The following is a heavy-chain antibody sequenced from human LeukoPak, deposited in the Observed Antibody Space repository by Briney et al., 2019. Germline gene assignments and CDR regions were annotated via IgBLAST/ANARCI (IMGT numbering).Heavy chain of an antibody. Sequence: GGSLRLSCAASGFAFSNSAMYWVRQAAGKGLERVSGVTDSGGRTLYADSVKGRFTISRDNSKNTLYLQMNSLRAEDTAVYYCAKLIGRSDGFDIWGQGTMVTVSS. CDR2: VTDSGGRT. D-gene: IGHD1-14*01. V-gene: IGHV3-23*01. CDR1: GFAFSNSA. CDR3: AKLIGRSDGFDI. J-gene: IGHJ3*02.